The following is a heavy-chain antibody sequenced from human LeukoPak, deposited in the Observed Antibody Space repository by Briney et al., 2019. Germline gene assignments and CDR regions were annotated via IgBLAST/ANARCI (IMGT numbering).Heavy chain of an antibody. CDR3: ARDRPLDADDYYGFYYFDY. D-gene: IGHD3-10*01. V-gene: IGHV1-2*02. CDR1: GYTFTGYY. J-gene: IGHJ4*02. Sequence: ASVKVSCKASGYTFTGYYMHWVRQAPGQGLEWMGWINPNSGDTKFAREFQGRVTMTRDTSISTAYMELSRLRSDDTAVYYCARDRPLDADDYYGFYYFDYWGQGTLVTVSS. CDR2: INPNSGDT.